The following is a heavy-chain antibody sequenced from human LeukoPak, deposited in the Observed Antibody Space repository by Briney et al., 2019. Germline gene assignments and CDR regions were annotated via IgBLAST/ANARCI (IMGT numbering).Heavy chain of an antibody. J-gene: IGHJ4*02. V-gene: IGHV3-30*18. CDR2: ISYDGSNK. D-gene: IGHD1-14*01. CDR3: AKTGPGQFDY. CDR1: GFTFSSYG. Sequence: PGGSLRLSCAASGFTFSSYGMHWVRQAPGKGLEWEAVISYDGSNKYYADSVKGRFTISRDNSKNTLYLQMNSLRAEDTAVYYCAKTGPGQFDYWGQGTLVTVSS.